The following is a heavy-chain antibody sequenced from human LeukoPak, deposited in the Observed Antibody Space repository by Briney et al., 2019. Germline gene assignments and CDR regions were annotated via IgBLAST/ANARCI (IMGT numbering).Heavy chain of an antibody. CDR3: ATLGGSGRYCFDY. D-gene: IGHD6-19*01. J-gene: IGHJ4*02. Sequence: ASVKVSCKASGYTFTGYYMHWVRQAPGQGLEWIGRINPNSGGTNYAQKFQGRVTMTRDTSISTAYMELSRLRSDDTAVYYCATLGGSGRYCFDYWGQGTLVTVSS. V-gene: IGHV1-2*06. CDR1: GYTFTGYY. CDR2: INPNSGGT.